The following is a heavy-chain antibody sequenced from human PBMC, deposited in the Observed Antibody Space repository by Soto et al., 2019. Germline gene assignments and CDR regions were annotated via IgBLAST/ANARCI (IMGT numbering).Heavy chain of an antibody. Sequence: SETLSLTCTVSGGSISSYYWSWIRQPPGKGLEWIGYIYYSGSTNYNPSLKSRVTISVDTSKNQFSLKLSSVTAADTAVYYCARGGGYSSGWRDYWGQGTLVTVSS. D-gene: IGHD6-19*01. J-gene: IGHJ4*02. CDR2: IYYSGST. CDR3: ARGGGYSSGWRDY. CDR1: GGSISSYY. V-gene: IGHV4-59*01.